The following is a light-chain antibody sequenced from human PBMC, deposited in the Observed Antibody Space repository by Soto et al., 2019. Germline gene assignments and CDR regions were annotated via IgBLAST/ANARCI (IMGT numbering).Light chain of an antibody. Sequence: EIVLTQSPATLSLSPGERATLSCRASQSVSSYLAWYQQKPGQAPRLLIYDASNRATGIPARSSGSGSGTDFTLTISSLEPEDFAVYYCQQRSNWPYTFGQGTKVDIK. CDR2: DAS. CDR1: QSVSSY. CDR3: QQRSNWPYT. V-gene: IGKV3-11*01. J-gene: IGKJ2*01.